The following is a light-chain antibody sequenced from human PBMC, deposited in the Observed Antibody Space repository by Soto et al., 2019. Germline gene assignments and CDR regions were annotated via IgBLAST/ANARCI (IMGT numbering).Light chain of an antibody. V-gene: IGKV3-20*01. CDR2: GAS. J-gene: IGKJ2*01. CDR1: QSVSSSY. Sequence: DIVLTQSPGTLSLSPGESATLSCRASQSVSSSYLDWYQQKPGQAPRLLIYGASSRATVIPDRFSGSGSGTDFTLTISRLEPEDFAVYYCQQYGSSQYTFGQGTKLEIK. CDR3: QQYGSSQYT.